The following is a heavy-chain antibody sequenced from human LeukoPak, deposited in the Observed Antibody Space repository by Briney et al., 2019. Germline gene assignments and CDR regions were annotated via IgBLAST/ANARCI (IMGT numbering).Heavy chain of an antibody. CDR2: ICAYNGNT. V-gene: IGHV1-18*01. CDR1: GYTFTSYG. Sequence: ASVKVSCKASGYTFTSYGISGVRPAPGQGLKWMGWICAYNGNTNYAQKLQGRVTMTTDTSTSTAYMELRSLRSDDTAVYYCARFPHRNYYDSSGPRTPFDHWGQGTLVTVSS. D-gene: IGHD3-22*01. J-gene: IGHJ4*02. CDR3: ARFPHRNYYDSSGPRTPFDH.